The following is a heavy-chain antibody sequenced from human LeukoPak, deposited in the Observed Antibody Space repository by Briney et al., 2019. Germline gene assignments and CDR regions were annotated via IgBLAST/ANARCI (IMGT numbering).Heavy chain of an antibody. CDR3: ARVNGFYDLVFDS. Sequence: SETLSLTCAVYGGSFSGYYWSWIRQPPGKGLEWIGEINHSGSTNYNPSLKSRGTISLDTSKNQFSLKVTSVTAADTAVYYCARVNGFYDLVFDSWGQGALVTVSS. CDR2: INHSGST. J-gene: IGHJ4*02. D-gene: IGHD3-9*01. V-gene: IGHV4-34*09. CDR1: GGSFSGYY.